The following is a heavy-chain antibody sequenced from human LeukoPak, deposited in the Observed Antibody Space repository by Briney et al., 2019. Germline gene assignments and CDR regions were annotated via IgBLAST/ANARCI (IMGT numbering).Heavy chain of an antibody. CDR2: INPNSGGT. CDR1: GYTFTGYY. J-gene: IGHJ4*02. V-gene: IGHV1-2*02. Sequence: ASVKVSCKASGYTFTGYYMHWVRQAPGQGLEWMGWINPNSGGTNYAQKFQGRVTTTRDTSISTAYMELSRLRSDDTAVYYCARASDSSGYYLIYFDYWGQGTLVTVSS. CDR3: ARASDSSGYYLIYFDY. D-gene: IGHD3-22*01.